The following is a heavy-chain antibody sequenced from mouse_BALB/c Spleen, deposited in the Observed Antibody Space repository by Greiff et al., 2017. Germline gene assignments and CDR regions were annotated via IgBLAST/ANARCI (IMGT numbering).Heavy chain of an antibody. CDR1: GFTFSSYG. V-gene: IGHV5-6-3*01. Sequence: EVQRVESGGGLVQPGGSLKLSCAASGFTFSSYGMSWVRQTPDKRLELVATINSNGGSTYYPDSVKGRFTISRDNAKNTLYLQMSSLKSEDTAMYYCARGGTDEDYYAMDYWGQGTSVTVSS. D-gene: IGHD3-1*01. J-gene: IGHJ4*01. CDR3: ARGGTDEDYYAMDY. CDR2: INSNGGST.